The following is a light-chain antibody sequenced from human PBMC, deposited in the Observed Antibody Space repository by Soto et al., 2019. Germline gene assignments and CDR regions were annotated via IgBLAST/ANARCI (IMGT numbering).Light chain of an antibody. Sequence: QSVLTQPPSSSGTPGQGVTVSCSGSTSNIGSNYVYWYQQLPGTAPKLLIYRNNQRPSGVPARFSGSKSGTSASLAISGLRSDDEADYFCATWDDSLNGFYAFGTGTKVTVL. V-gene: IGLV1-47*01. J-gene: IGLJ1*01. CDR1: TSNIGSNY. CDR3: ATWDDSLNGFYA. CDR2: RNN.